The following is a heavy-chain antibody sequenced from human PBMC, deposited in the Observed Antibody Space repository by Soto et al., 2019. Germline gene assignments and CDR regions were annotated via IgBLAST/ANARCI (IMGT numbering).Heavy chain of an antibody. CDR2: IYWDDDK. V-gene: IGHV2-5*02. CDR3: AHRGGKSYYFDY. D-gene: IGHD3-16*01. CDR1: GFSLSTPGVG. J-gene: IGHJ4*02. Sequence: QITLKESGPTLVKPTQTLTLTCTFSGFSLSTPGVGVGWIRQPPGKALEWLALIYWDDDKRYSPSLKSRLTLTKDTSTNQVVLAMTNMDPVDTATYYGAHRGGKSYYFDYWGQGTLVTVSS.